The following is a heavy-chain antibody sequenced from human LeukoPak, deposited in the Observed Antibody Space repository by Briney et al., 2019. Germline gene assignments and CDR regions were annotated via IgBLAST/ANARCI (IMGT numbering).Heavy chain of an antibody. J-gene: IGHJ5*02. CDR3: ARGSGYSSGWNWFDP. Sequence: SETLSLTCAVSGYSISSGCYWGWIRRPPGKGLEWIGSIHHSGSTYYSPSLKSRVTISVDTSKNQFSLKVSSVTAADTAVYYCARGSGYSSGWNWFDPWGQGTLVTVSS. CDR2: IHHSGST. D-gene: IGHD6-19*01. CDR1: GYSISSGCY. V-gene: IGHV4-38-2*01.